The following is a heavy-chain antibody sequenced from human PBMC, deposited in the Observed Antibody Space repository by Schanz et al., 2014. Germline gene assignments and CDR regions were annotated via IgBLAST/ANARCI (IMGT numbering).Heavy chain of an antibody. V-gene: IGHV3-33*06. D-gene: IGHD2-21*02. J-gene: IGHJ4*02. CDR2: IWFDGSNK. Sequence: QVQLVESGGGVVQPGRSLRLSCAASGFTFSGYGMHWVRQAPGKGLEWVAIIWFDGSNKYYADSVKGRFTISRDTSGNTLYLQMNSLTGEDTAVYYCAKDGVPSPWVCFGGYCYSGGADYWGQGTLVTVSS. CDR3: AKDGVPSPWVCFGGYCYSGGADY. CDR1: GFTFSGYG.